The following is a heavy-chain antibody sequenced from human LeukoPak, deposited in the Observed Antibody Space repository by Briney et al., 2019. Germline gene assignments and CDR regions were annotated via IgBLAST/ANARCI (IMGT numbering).Heavy chain of an antibody. Sequence: GASVKVSCKASGYTFTSYGISWVRQAPGQGLEWMGWISAYNGNTNYAQKLQGRVTITADESTSTAYMELSSLRSEDTAVYYCARDGSGAFDIRGQGTMVTVSS. D-gene: IGHD1-14*01. CDR2: ISAYNGNT. J-gene: IGHJ3*02. CDR1: GYTFTSYG. V-gene: IGHV1-18*01. CDR3: ARDGSGAFDI.